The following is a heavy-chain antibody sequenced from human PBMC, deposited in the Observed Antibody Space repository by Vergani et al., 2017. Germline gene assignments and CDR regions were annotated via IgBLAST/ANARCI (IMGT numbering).Heavy chain of an antibody. CDR2: IYNSGST. J-gene: IGHJ6*02. CDR1: GGSISSYY. CDR3: ARVDYGAYYYYYGMDV. V-gene: IGHV4-59*01. Sequence: QVQLQESGPGLVKPSETLSLTCTVSGGSISSYYWSWIRQPPGKGLEWIGYIYNSGSTNYNPSLKSRVTISVDTSKNQFSLKLSSVTAADTAVYYCARVDYGAYYYYYGMDVWGQGTTVTVSS. D-gene: IGHD4-17*01.